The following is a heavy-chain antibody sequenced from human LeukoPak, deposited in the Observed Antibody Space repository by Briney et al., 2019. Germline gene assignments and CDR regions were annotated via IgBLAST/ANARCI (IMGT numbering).Heavy chain of an antibody. CDR2: INSDGSWT. CDR1: GNYW. J-gene: IGHJ4*02. Sequence: GSLRLSCAASGNYWMHWVRQAPGKGLVWVSHINSDGSWTSYADSVKGRFTISKDDAKNTVYLQMNSLRAEDTAVYYCVSFYETYWGRGTLVTVSS. V-gene: IGHV3-74*01. CDR3: VSFYETY. D-gene: IGHD2/OR15-2a*01.